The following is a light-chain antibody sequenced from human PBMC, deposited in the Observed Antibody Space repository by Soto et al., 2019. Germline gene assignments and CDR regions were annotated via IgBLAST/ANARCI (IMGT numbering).Light chain of an antibody. V-gene: IGKV3-15*01. CDR3: QQYNNWPWT. Sequence: IVLTHSPGTLSLSPGERATLSFRASESVATNLAWYQQTPGQAPRLLIYGASNRATGIPARFSGSGSGTEFTLSISSLQSEDFAVYSCQQYNNWPWTFGQGTKVDIK. J-gene: IGKJ1*01. CDR1: ESVATN. CDR2: GAS.